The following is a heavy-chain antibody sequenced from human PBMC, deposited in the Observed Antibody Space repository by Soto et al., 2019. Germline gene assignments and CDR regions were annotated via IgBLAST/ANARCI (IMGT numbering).Heavy chain of an antibody. J-gene: IGHJ4*02. Sequence: EVQLVESGGGLVQPGGSLRLSCAASGFTFRDNWRSWVRHVPGKGLECVANIKTDGSEKYYVDPVKGRFTIARDNAKNSLYLQMNSLRAEEKAVYYCATSMGRGGNDYWGQGTLVTVSS. V-gene: IGHV3-7*05. CDR1: GFTFRDNW. CDR2: IKTDGSEK. CDR3: ATSMGRGGNDY. D-gene: IGHD3-10*01.